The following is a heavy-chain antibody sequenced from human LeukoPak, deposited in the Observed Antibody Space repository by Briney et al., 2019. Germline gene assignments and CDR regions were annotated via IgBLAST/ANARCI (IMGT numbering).Heavy chain of an antibody. J-gene: IGHJ3*02. D-gene: IGHD3-22*01. CDR2: IYSAGST. CDR1: GSTVRTNY. Sequence: PGGSLRLSCAASGSTVRTNYMSWVRQAPGKGLEWVSVIYSAGSTYYADSVKCRFTISRDNSKNTLFLQMNILRAEDTAVYYCARAYYYNSRSAFHIWGQGTLVSVSS. CDR3: ARAYYYNSRSAFHI. V-gene: IGHV3-66*02.